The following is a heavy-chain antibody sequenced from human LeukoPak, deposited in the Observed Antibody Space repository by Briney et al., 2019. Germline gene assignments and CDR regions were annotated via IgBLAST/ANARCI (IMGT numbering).Heavy chain of an antibody. CDR2: INHSGST. CDR3: ARYCGSGYWFDP. Sequence: PSETLSLTCAVYGGPFSGYYWSWIRQPPGKGLEWIGEINHSGSTNYNPSLKSRVTISVDTSKNQFSLKLSSVTAADTAVYYCARYCGSGYWFDPWGQGTLVTVSS. D-gene: IGHD3-10*01. CDR1: GGPFSGYY. V-gene: IGHV4-34*01. J-gene: IGHJ5*02.